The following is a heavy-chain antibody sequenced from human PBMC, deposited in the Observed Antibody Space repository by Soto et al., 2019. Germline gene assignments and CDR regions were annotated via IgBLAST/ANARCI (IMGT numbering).Heavy chain of an antibody. CDR3: ARDGDYEVMWFDP. J-gene: IGHJ5*02. CDR1: GGTVSSYA. D-gene: IGHD4-17*01. Sequence: QVQLVQSGAEVKKPGSSVKVSCKASGGTVSSYAISWVRQAPVLGLEWMGGIIPIFGTANYAQKFQGRVTITADESTSTAYMELSSLRSEDTAVYYCARDGDYEVMWFDPWGQGTLVTVSS. CDR2: IIPIFGTA. V-gene: IGHV1-69*01.